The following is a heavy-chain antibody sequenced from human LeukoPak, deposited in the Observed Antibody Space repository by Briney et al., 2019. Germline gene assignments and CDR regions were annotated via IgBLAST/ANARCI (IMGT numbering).Heavy chain of an antibody. D-gene: IGHD6-6*01. CDR2: IYSGGST. CDR3: ATVAFRSSSCISGIDY. J-gene: IGHJ4*02. V-gene: IGHV3-53*01. Sequence: QSGGSLRLSCAASGFTVSSNYMSWVRQAPGKGLEWVSVIYSGGSTYYADSVKGRFTISRDNSKNTLYLQMSSLRAEDTAVYYCATVAFRSSSCISGIDYWGQGTLVTVSS. CDR1: GFTVSSNY.